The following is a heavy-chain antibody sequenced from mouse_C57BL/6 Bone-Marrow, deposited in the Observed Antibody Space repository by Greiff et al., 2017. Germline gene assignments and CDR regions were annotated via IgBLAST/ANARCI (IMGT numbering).Heavy chain of an antibody. J-gene: IGHJ2*01. V-gene: IGHV1-7*01. D-gene: IGHD2-5*01. CDR1: GYTFTSYW. CDR3: ARIYSNYYFDY. CDR2: INPSSGYT. Sequence: QVHVKQSGAELAKPGASVKLSCKASGYTFTSYWMHWVKQRPGQGLEWIGYINPSSGYTKYNQKFKDKATLTADKSSSTAYMQLSSLTYEDSAVYYCARIYSNYYFDYWGQGTTLTVSS.